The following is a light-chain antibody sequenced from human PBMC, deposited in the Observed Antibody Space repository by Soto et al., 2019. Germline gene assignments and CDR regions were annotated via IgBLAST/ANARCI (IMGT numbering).Light chain of an antibody. CDR3: QSYDSSLSGSNVV. J-gene: IGLJ2*01. CDR1: SSNIGAGYD. CDR2: GNS. V-gene: IGLV1-40*01. Sequence: QSVLTQPPSVSGAPGQRVTISCTGSSSNIGAGYDVHWYQQLPGTAPKPLIYGNSNRPSGVPDRFSGSKSGTSASLAITGLQAEDEAYYYCQSYDSSLSGSNVVFGGGTKLTVL.